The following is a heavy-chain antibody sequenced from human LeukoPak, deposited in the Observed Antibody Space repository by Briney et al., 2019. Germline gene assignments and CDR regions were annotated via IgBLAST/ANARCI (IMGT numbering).Heavy chain of an antibody. Sequence: GGSLRLSCAASGFPFSNYGMHWVRQTPGKGLEWMAYIRYDGNNKDYADSVKGRFTISRDNSKNTLYLQMNSLRAEDTAVYYCANGARGYWGQGTLVTVSS. D-gene: IGHD3-10*01. CDR1: GFPFSNYG. J-gene: IGHJ4*02. V-gene: IGHV3-30*02. CDR3: ANGARGY. CDR2: IRYDGNNK.